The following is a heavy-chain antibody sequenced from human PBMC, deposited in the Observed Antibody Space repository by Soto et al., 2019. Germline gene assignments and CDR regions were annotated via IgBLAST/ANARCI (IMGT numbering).Heavy chain of an antibody. CDR3: ARDYGDYDYYYGMDV. J-gene: IGHJ6*02. V-gene: IGHV3-7*01. D-gene: IGHD4-17*01. CDR1: GFTFSSYW. CDR2: IKQDGSEK. Sequence: GSLRLSCAASGFTFSSYWMSWVRQAPGKGLEWVANIKQDGSEKYYVDSVKGRFTISRDNAKNSLYLQMNSLRAEDTAVYYCARDYGDYDYYYGMDVWGQGTTVTVSS.